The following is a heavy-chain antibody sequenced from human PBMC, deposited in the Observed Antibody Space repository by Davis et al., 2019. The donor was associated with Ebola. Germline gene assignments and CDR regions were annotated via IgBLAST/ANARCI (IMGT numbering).Heavy chain of an antibody. CDR2: ISSSSSYI. D-gene: IGHD2-15*01. V-gene: IGHV3-21*05. CDR1: GFTFSSYG. J-gene: IGHJ3*02. Sequence: GESLKISCAASGFTFSSYGMHWVRQAPGKGLEWVSYISSSSSYIYYADSVKGRFTISRDNAKNSLYLQMNSLRAEDTALYYCAKECSGGSCLAAFDIWGQGTMVTVS. CDR3: AKECSGGSCLAAFDI.